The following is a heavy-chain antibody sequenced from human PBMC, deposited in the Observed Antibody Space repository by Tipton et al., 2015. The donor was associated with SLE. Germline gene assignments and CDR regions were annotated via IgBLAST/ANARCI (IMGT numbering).Heavy chain of an antibody. V-gene: IGHV4-34*01. Sequence: TLSLTCTVYGESLSGHHWVWIRQAPGKGLVWIGDINHSGRIDYNPSLMSRVTISEATSKNQFSLTLTPVTAADTGVYYCARGVAIYWITYYDYYMDVWGKGTTVTVSS. CDR1: GESLSGHH. J-gene: IGHJ6*03. D-gene: IGHD2-2*03. CDR2: INHSGRI. CDR3: ARGVAIYWITYYDYYMDV.